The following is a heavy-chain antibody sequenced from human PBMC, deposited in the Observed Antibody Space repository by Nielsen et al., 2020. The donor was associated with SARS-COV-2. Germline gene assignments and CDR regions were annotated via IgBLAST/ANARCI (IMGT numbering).Heavy chain of an antibody. D-gene: IGHD3-16*01. J-gene: IGHJ4*02. CDR2: IYWDDDQ. Sequence: WIPQPPGKALEWLALIYWDDDQRYSPSLKSRLTITKDTSKNQVVLTMTNMDPVDTATYYCAHRQAGELDYWGQGTLVTVSS. V-gene: IGHV2-5*02. CDR3: AHRQAGELDY.